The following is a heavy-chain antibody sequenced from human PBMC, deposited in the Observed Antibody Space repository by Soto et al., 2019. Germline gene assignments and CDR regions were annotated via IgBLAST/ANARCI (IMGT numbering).Heavy chain of an antibody. CDR3: ARRARDGRNSAIDF. Sequence: EVQLSESGGGLVQPGGSLRLSCAASGFTFRSHAMNWVRQAPGKGLEWVSDINGSGSETYYGNSVKGRFTTSRDNSKSMSFPQLNSLRGDDTAVYYCARRARDGRNSAIDFWGQGTLVTVSS. V-gene: IGHV3-23*01. J-gene: IGHJ4*02. CDR2: INGSGSET. CDR1: GFTFRSHA. D-gene: IGHD1-1*01.